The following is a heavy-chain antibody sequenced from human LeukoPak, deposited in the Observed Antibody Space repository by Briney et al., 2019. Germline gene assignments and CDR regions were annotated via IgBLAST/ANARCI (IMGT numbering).Heavy chain of an antibody. CDR2: INAGNGNT. CDR1: RYTFTTYA. CDR3: ARDIDRAVGNWFDP. D-gene: IGHD6-19*01. V-gene: IGHV1-3*01. J-gene: IGHJ5*02. Sequence: ASVKVSCKASRYTFTTYAMHWVRQAPGQRFEWMGWINAGNGNTKYSQKFQDRVTITRDTSASTAYMELSSLRSEDTAVYYCARDIDRAVGNWFDPWGQGTLVTVSS.